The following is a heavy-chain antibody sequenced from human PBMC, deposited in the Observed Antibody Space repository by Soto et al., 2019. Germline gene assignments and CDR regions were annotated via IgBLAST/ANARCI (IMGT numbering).Heavy chain of an antibody. V-gene: IGHV1-3*01. J-gene: IGHJ4*01. CDR2: ISGDSGNT. CDR3: ARDGVAAGNINFDY. CDR1: GYMFTKSA. Sequence: VKVSCKASGYMFTKSAMHWVRQAPGQRLEWMGWISGDSGNTKYSPKLQDRVTITRDTSASTAYMELSSLRSEDTALYYCARDGVAAGNINFDYWGQGTLVTVSS. D-gene: IGHD6-19*01.